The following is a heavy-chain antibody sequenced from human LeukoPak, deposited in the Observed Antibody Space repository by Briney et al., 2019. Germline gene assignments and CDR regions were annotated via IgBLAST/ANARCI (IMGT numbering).Heavy chain of an antibody. CDR2: INPNSGGT. D-gene: IGHD2/OR15-2a*01. Sequence: ASVKVSCKASGYTFTGYYMHWVRQAPGQGLEWMGWINPNSGGTNYAQKFQGWVTMTRDTSISTAYMELSRLRSDDTAVYYCARDQESWGSTTLVFDIWGKGTMVTFS. CDR3: ARDQESWGSTTLVFDI. CDR1: GYTFTGYY. J-gene: IGHJ3*02. V-gene: IGHV1-2*04.